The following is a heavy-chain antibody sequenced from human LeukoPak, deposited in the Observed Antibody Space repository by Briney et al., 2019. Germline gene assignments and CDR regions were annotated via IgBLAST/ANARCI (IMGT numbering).Heavy chain of an antibody. J-gene: IGHJ6*02. CDR2: INPNSGGT. CDR1: GGTFSSYA. CDR3: ARGVSRCSGGSCYRYYYYGMDV. D-gene: IGHD2-15*01. Sequence: ASVKVSCKASGGTFSSYAISWVRQAPGQGLEWMGRINPNSGGTNSAQTFQGRITMTRNTSISTAYMELSSLRSEDTAVYYCARGVSRCSGGSCYRYYYYGMDVWGQGTTVTVSS. V-gene: IGHV1-8*02.